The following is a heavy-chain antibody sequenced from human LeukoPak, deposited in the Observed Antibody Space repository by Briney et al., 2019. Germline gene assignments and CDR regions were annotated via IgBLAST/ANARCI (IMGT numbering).Heavy chain of an antibody. CDR2: IYYSGST. CDR1: GGSISTSSSY. D-gene: IGHD3-10*01. Sequence: SETLSLTCTVFGGSISTSSSYWGWIRQPPGKGLEWIGSIYYSGSTYYNPSLKSRVTISVDTSRNQFSLKLSSVSAADTAVYYCARGLGYGSGSYYLGFDMWGQGTMVTVSS. CDR3: ARGLGYGSGSYYLGFDM. V-gene: IGHV4-39*01. J-gene: IGHJ3*02.